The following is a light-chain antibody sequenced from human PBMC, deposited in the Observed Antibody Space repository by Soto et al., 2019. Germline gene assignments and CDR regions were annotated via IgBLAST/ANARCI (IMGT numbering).Light chain of an antibody. Sequence: QSVPTQPPSASGSPGQSVTMSCTGTSSEVGGYNYVSWYQQHPGKAPKLMIYDVTKRPSGVPDRFSGSKSGNTASLTVSGLQAEDEADYYCSSYAGPPVVFGTGTKSPS. V-gene: IGLV2-8*01. CDR3: SSYAGPPVV. CDR1: SSEVGGYNY. J-gene: IGLJ1*01. CDR2: DVT.